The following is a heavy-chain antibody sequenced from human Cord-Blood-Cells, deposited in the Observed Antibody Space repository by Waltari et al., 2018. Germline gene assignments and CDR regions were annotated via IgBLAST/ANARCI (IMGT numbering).Heavy chain of an antibody. V-gene: IGHV4-59*01. D-gene: IGHD6-13*01. CDR2: IYYSGST. Sequence: QVQLQESGPGLVKPSETLSLTCTVSGGSISSYYWSWIRQPPGKGLEWIGYIYYSGSTNYNPSRKSRVTISVDTSKNQFSLKLSSVTAADTAVYYCARVSSSWYLDAFDIWGQGTMVTVSS. J-gene: IGHJ3*02. CDR3: ARVSSSWYLDAFDI. CDR1: GGSISSYY.